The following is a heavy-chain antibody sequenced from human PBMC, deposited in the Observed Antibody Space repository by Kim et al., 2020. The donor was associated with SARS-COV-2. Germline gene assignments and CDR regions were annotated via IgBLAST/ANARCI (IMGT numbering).Heavy chain of an antibody. Sequence: GGSLRLSCASSRFTFSRYSMTWVRQAPGKGLEWVASISSNSNYIHYAESVKGRFTISRDNAYNILYLQMNNLRAEDMAVYYCARDLNFWEYAPSGFWGQGTLVTVSS. J-gene: IGHJ4*02. D-gene: IGHD3-10*01. CDR3: ARDLNFWEYAPSGF. CDR1: RFTFSRYS. V-gene: IGHV3-21*06. CDR2: ISSNSNYI.